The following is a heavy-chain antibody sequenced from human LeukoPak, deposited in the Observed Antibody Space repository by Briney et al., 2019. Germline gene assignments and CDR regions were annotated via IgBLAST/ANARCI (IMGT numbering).Heavy chain of an antibody. Sequence: VASVNVSCKASGGTFSSYAISWVRPAPGQGLEWMGGIIPIFGTANYAQKFQGRVTIAADESTSTAYMELSSLRSEDTAVYYCAIPGDDFWSGYTPPAESYYYYYMDAWGKGTTVTVSS. D-gene: IGHD3-3*01. CDR2: IIPIFGTA. CDR1: GGTFSSYA. CDR3: AIPGDDFWSGYTPPAESYYYYYMDA. J-gene: IGHJ6*03. V-gene: IGHV1-69*13.